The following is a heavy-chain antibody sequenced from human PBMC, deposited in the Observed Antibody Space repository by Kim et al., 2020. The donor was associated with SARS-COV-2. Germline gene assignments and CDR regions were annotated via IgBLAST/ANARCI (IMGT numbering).Heavy chain of an antibody. V-gene: IGHV3-23*01. J-gene: IGHJ4*02. D-gene: IGHD2-15*01. CDR2: ISTSGGST. CDR1: GFTFSNFA. CDR3: AKLSGQISSYFDS. Sequence: GGSLRLSCAASGFTFSNFAMSWVRQAPGKGLEWVSTISTSGGSTYYADSVKGRFTVSRDSSKSALYLQMNSLRAKDMARYYCAKLSGQISSYFDSWGQG.